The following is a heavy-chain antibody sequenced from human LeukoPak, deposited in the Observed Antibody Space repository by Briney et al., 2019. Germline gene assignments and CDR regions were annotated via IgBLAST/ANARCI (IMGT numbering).Heavy chain of an antibody. V-gene: IGHV4-34*01. D-gene: IGHD6-6*01. CDR2: INHSGST. CDR1: GGSFSGYY. J-gene: IGHJ4*02. Sequence: SETLSLTCAVYGGSFSGYYWSWIRQPPGKGLEWIGEINHSGSTNYNPSLKSRVTISVDTSKNQFSLKLSSVTAADTAVYYCARALGVAARLSDYWGQGTLVTVSS. CDR3: ARALGVAARLSDY.